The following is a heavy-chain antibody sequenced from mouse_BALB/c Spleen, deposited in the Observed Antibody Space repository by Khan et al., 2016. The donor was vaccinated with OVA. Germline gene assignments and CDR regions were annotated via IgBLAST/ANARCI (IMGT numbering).Heavy chain of an antibody. J-gene: IGHJ2*01. CDR2: INPSTGYT. CDR3: ARRGLRWDFDY. CDR1: GYTFINYW. V-gene: IGHV1-7*01. Sequence: VKLMESGAELAKPGASVKMSCKASGYTFINYWILWVKQRPGQGLEWIGYINPSTGYTEYNPNFKDKATFTADKSSSTAYMQLSSLTSEDSAVYYCARRGLRWDFDYWGQGTTLTVSS. D-gene: IGHD1-1*01.